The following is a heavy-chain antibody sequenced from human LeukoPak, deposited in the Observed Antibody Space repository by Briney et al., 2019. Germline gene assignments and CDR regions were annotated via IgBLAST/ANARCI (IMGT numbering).Heavy chain of an antibody. Sequence: GGSLRLSCAASGFTFSSYAMSWVRQAPGKGLEWVSAISGSGGSTYYADSVKGRFTISRDNSKNTLYLQMNSLRAEDTAVYYCAKGYCSRTSCYALYYFDYWGQGTLVTVSS. V-gene: IGHV3-23*01. CDR2: ISGSGGST. CDR3: AKGYCSRTSCYALYYFDY. CDR1: GFTFSSYA. J-gene: IGHJ4*02. D-gene: IGHD2-2*01.